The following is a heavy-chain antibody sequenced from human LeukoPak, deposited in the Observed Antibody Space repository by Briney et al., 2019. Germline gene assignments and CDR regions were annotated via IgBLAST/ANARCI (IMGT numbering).Heavy chain of an antibody. CDR2: INHSGST. V-gene: IGHV4-34*10. D-gene: IGHD1/OR15-1a*01. CDR1: GGSFSGYY. J-gene: IGHJ4*02. CDR3: ARYQTGTMFAV. Sequence: SETLSLTCAVYGGSFSGYYWSWIRQPPGKGLEWIGEINHSGSTNYNPSLKSRITMSLDTSENQLSLKLYSVSAADTAIYYCARYQTGTMFAVWGQGTLVTISS.